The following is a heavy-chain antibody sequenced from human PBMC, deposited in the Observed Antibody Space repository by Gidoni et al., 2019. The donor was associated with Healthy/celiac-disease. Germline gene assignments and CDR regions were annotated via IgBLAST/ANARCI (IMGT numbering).Heavy chain of an antibody. V-gene: IGHV4-39*07. CDR2: IYYSGST. D-gene: IGHD1-26*01. CDR3: ARAGGGYSGSYLSTFDY. CDR1: GCSISSSSYY. J-gene: IGHJ4*02. Sequence: QLQLQESGPGLVKPSETLSLTCTVPGCSISSSSYYWGWIRQPPGKGLEWIGSIYYSGSTYYNPSLKSRVTISVDTSKNQFSLKLSSVTAADTAVYYCARAGGGYSGSYLSTFDYWGQGTLVTVSS.